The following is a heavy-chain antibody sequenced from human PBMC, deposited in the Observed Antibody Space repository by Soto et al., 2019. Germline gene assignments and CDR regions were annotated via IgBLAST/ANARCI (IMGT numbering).Heavy chain of an antibody. V-gene: IGHV1-69*13. CDR2: IIPIFGTA. CDR1: GGTFSSYA. Sequence: SVKVSCKASGGTFSSYAISWVRQAPGQGLEWMGGIIPIFGTANYAPKFQGRVTITADESTSTAYMELSSLRSEDTAVYYCARERYDSSGYQWVDPWGQGTLVTVSS. D-gene: IGHD3-22*01. CDR3: ARERYDSSGYQWVDP. J-gene: IGHJ5*02.